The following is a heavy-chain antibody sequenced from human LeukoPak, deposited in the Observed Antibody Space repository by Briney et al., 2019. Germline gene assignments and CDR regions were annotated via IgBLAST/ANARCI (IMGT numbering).Heavy chain of an antibody. CDR2: ISAYNGNT. D-gene: IGHD1-26*01. CDR1: GYTFTTYG. CDR3: ARISGSYDRCYFNS. Sequence: ASVKVSCKASGYTFTTYGISWVRQAPGQGLEWMGWISAYNGNTNYAQKLQGRVTMTTDTSTSTAYIELRSLRSDDTAVYYCARISGSYDRCYFNSWGKGPLVTVSS. V-gene: IGHV1-18*01. J-gene: IGHJ4*02.